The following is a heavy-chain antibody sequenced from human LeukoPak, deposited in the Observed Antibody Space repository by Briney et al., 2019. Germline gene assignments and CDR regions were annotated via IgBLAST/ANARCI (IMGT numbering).Heavy chain of an antibody. D-gene: IGHD4-11*01. CDR3: VRGAGGPSNY. CDR2: INSKGFST. CDR1: GFTFDEYG. J-gene: IGHJ4*01. V-gene: IGHV3-20*04. Sequence: GGSLRLSCAASGFTFDEYGMSWVRQAPGKGLECVSSINSKGFSTSYTDSVKGRFTISRDNVKNSLYLQMNSLRVEDAAFYYCVRGAGGPSNYWGHGTLVTVSS.